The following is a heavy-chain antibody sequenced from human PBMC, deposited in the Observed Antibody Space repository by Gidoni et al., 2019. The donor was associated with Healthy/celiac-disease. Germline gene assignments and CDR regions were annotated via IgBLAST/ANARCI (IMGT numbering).Heavy chain of an antibody. D-gene: IGHD4-4*01. Sequence: EVQLLESGGGLVQPGGSLRRSCAAFGFNFSSYAMSWVRQAPGKGLDWLSAISGIGGSTYYADSVKGRFTISRDNSKNTLYLQMNSLRAEDTAVYYCAKLYSNYGGAIDYWGQGTLVTVSS. CDR3: AKLYSNYGGAIDY. CDR1: GFNFSSYA. J-gene: IGHJ4*02. CDR2: ISGIGGST. V-gene: IGHV3-23*01.